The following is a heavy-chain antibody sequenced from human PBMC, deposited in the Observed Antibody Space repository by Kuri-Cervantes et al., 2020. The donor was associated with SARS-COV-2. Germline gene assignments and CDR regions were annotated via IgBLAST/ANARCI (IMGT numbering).Heavy chain of an antibody. Sequence: SETLSLTCTVSGGSISSYYWSWIRQPAGKGLEWIGRIYTSGSTNYNPSLKSRVTMSVDTSKNQFSLKLSSVTAADTAVYYCAKDIGVVPAASTLAWFDPWGQGTRVTSPQ. V-gene: IGHV4-4*07. D-gene: IGHD2-2*01. CDR2: IYTSGST. J-gene: IGHJ5*02. CDR1: GGSISSYY. CDR3: AKDIGVVPAASTLAWFDP.